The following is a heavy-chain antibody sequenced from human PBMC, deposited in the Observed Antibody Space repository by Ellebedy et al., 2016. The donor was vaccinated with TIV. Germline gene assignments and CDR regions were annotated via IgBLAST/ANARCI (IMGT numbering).Heavy chain of an antibody. J-gene: IGHJ4*02. V-gene: IGHV1-46*01. CDR1: GGTFSSYA. D-gene: IGHD3-22*01. CDR2: INPSGGST. Sequence: ASVKVSXXASGGTFSSYAISWVRQAPGQGLEWMGIINPSGGSTSYAQKFQGRVTMTRDTSTSTVYMELSSLRSEDTAVYYCARGKVLKPYYNDSSGSDYWGQGTLVTVSS. CDR3: ARGKVLKPYYNDSSGSDY.